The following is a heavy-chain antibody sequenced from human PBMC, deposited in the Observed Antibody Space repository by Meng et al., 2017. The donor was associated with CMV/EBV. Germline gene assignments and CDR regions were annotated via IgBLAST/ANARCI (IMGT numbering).Heavy chain of an antibody. D-gene: IGHD3-3*01. V-gene: IGHV4-34*01. J-gene: IGHJ5*02. CDR3: ARGRGFWSGTPFDP. CDR1: GGSFSGYY. CDR2: INHSGST. Sequence: QVQLQQWGAGLLKPSXXXXLTXXVYGGSFSGYYWSWIRQPPGKGLEWIGEINHSGSTNYNPSLKSRVTISVDTSKNQFSLKLSSVTAADTAVYYCARGRGFWSGTPFDPWGQGTLVTVSS.